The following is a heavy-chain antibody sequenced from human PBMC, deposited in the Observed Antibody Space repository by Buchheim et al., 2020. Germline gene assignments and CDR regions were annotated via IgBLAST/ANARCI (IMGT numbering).Heavy chain of an antibody. D-gene: IGHD4-17*01. V-gene: IGHV3-23*04. CDR1: GFTFSTYT. CDR2: ISGSGGST. Sequence: EVQLVESGGDLIQPGGSLRLSCAASGFTFSTYTMSWVRHAPGKGLEWVSTISGSGGSTYHADSVKGRFTISRDNSKNTLYLKMNSLRAEDTAVYYCAKDQPDYGDYEEGYWGQGTL. J-gene: IGHJ4*02. CDR3: AKDQPDYGDYEEGY.